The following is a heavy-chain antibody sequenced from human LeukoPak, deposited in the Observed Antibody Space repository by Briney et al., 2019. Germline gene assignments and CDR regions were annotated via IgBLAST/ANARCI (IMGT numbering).Heavy chain of an antibody. V-gene: IGHV3-48*01. Sequence: GGSLRLSCAASGFTFSSYSMNWVRQAPGKGLEWVSYISSSSSTIYYADSVKGRFTISRDNAKNSLYLQMNSLRAEDTAVYYCARDDTPDYYDSSGYSAPDYWGQGTLVTVSS. CDR3: ARDDTPDYYDSSGYSAPDY. CDR1: GFTFSSYS. J-gene: IGHJ4*02. D-gene: IGHD3-22*01. CDR2: ISSSSSTI.